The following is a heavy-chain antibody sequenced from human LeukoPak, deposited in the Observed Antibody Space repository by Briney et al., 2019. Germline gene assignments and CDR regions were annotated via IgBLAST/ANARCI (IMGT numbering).Heavy chain of an antibody. CDR2: ISGSGGST. J-gene: IGHJ4*02. CDR3: AKMVHTEQWLVPFDY. D-gene: IGHD6-19*01. V-gene: IGHV3-23*01. CDR1: GFTFSNFA. Sequence: GGSLRLSCAASGFTFSNFAMNWVRQAPGKGLEWGSTISGSGGSTYYADSVKGRFTISRDNSKNTLYLQMNSLRAEDTAVYYCAKMVHTEQWLVPFDYWGQGTLVTVSS.